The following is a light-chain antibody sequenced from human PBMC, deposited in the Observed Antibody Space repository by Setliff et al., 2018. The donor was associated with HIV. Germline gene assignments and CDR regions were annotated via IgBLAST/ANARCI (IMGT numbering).Light chain of an antibody. J-gene: IGLJ1*01. Sequence: QFALTQPASVSGSPGQSITISCTGTSSDVGSYNLVSWYQHHPGKAPKLMIYEVSKRPSGVSNRFSGSKSGNTASLTISGLQAEDEADYYCCSYAGSTISYVFGTGTKVTVL. CDR2: EVS. CDR3: CSYAGSTISYV. V-gene: IGLV2-23*02. CDR1: SSDVGSYNL.